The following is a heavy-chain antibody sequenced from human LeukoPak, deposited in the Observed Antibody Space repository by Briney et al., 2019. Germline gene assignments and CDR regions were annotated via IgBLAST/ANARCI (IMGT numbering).Heavy chain of an antibody. CDR2: ISSDGGNR. D-gene: IGHD6-6*01. J-gene: IGHJ4*02. Sequence: GRSLRLSCAASGFTFSIYAMHWVRQAPGRGLEWVAFISSDGGNRYYADSVKGRFTISRDNSRNTLYLQMNSLRDEDTAVYYCDPHDSSSHFWGQGTLVTVSS. CDR3: DPHDSSSHF. V-gene: IGHV3-30-3*01. CDR1: GFTFSIYA.